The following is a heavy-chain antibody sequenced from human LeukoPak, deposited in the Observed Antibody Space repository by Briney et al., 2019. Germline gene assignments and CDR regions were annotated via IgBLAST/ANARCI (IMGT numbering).Heavy chain of an antibody. D-gene: IGHD1-26*01. CDR2: ISWNSGTI. Sequence: GGSLRLSCAASGFIFDDYAMHWVRQAPGKGLERVSGISWNSGTIGYADSVKGRFTMSRDNAKNSLYLQMNSLRVEDMALYYCAKALGGSYYIAFDIWGQGTMVTVSS. CDR3: AKALGGSYYIAFDI. J-gene: IGHJ3*02. V-gene: IGHV3-9*03. CDR1: GFIFDDYA.